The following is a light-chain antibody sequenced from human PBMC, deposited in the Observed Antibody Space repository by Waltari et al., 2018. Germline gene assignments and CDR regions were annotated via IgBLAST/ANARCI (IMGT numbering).Light chain of an antibody. J-gene: IGKJ2*01. Sequence: DIQMTQSPSSLSASVGYIVTITCRASQSISSYLNWYQQKPGKAPKLLIYAASSLQSGVPARFSGSGSGTDFTLTISSLQPEDFATYYCQQSYSTLGSTFGQGTKLEIK. V-gene: IGKV1-39*01. CDR3: QQSYSTLGST. CDR2: AAS. CDR1: QSISSY.